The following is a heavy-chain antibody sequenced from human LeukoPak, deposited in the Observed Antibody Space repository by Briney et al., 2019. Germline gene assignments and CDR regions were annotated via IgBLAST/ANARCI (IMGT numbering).Heavy chain of an antibody. CDR2: ITTSSTYI. CDR1: GFTFSSYS. D-gene: IGHD6-19*01. Sequence: GSLRLSCAASGFTFSSYSMNWVRQAPGKGLEWVSSITTSSTYIYYTDSVKGRFTISRDNAKNSLYLQMNSLRADDTAVYYCSGSGWTTDAFDIWGQGTMVTVSS. CDR3: SGSGWTTDAFDI. J-gene: IGHJ3*02. V-gene: IGHV3-21*01.